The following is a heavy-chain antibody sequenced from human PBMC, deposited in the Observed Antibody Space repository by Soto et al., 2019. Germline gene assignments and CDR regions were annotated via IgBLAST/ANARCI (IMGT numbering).Heavy chain of an antibody. J-gene: IGHJ6*02. V-gene: IGHV3-49*03. CDR1: GFTFGDYA. CDR2: IRSKAYGGTT. D-gene: IGHD3-3*01. CDR3: TRVTLYYYYYYGMDV. Sequence: GGSLRLSCTASGFTFGDYAMSWFRQAPGKGLEWVGFIRSKAYGGTTEYAASVKGRFTISRDDSKSIAYLQMNSLKTEDTAVYYCTRVTLYYYYYYGMDVWGRGTTGTVSS.